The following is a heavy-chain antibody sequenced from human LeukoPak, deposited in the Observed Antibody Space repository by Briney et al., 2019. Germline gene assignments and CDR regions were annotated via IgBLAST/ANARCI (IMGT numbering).Heavy chain of an antibody. CDR2: ISGSGGST. V-gene: IGHV3-23*01. J-gene: IGHJ4*02. CDR1: GFSFSTYA. Sequence: GGSLRLSCAASGFSFSTYAISWVRQAPGKGLEWVSAISGSGGSTSYADSVKGRFTISRDNSKNTLYLQMNSLRAEDTAIYYCARRTYDSSGYDYWGQGTLVTVSS. D-gene: IGHD3-22*01. CDR3: ARRTYDSSGYDY.